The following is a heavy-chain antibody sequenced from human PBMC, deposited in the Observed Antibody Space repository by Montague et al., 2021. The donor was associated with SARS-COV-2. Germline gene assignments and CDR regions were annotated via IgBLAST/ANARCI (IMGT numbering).Heavy chain of an antibody. CDR2: IYHTGST. CDR1: GASISSSHW. D-gene: IGHD2-21*01. CDR3: ARAHIVVSGKNAFDI. J-gene: IGHJ3*02. V-gene: IGHV4-4*02. Sequence: SETLSLTCDVSGASISSSHWWSWIRQPPGKGLEWMGEIYHTGSTNYNPSLKSRVTISVDKSKNQYSLKLSSVTAADTAVYFCARAHIVVSGKNAFDIWGQGSMVTVSS.